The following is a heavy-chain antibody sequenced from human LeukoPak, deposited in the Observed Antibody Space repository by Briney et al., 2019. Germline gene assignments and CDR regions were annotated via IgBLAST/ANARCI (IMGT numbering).Heavy chain of an antibody. CDR2: MRYDGGNK. CDR3: AKGQWELLY. D-gene: IGHD1-26*01. CDR1: GFTFSSYG. J-gene: IGHJ4*02. Sequence: GGSLRLSCAASGFTFSSYGMRWVRQAPGKGLEWVAFMRYDGGNKYYADSVKGRFTISRDNSKNTLYLQMNSLRPEDTAVYHCAKGQWELLYWGQGVLVTVSS. V-gene: IGHV3-30*02.